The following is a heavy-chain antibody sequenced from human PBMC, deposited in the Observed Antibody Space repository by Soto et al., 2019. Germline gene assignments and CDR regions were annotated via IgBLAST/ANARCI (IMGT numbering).Heavy chain of an antibody. D-gene: IGHD6-13*01. CDR3: ARGETLSAGVHY. CDR2: LYSDDST. Sequence: EVQLVESGGGLVQPGGSLRLSCAASGFTVSGIYMSWVRQAPGKGLEWVSLLYSDDSTYYADSVKGRFTISRDNSKNTLFLQMNSLRAEDTAVYYCARGETLSAGVHYWGQGTLVTVSS. V-gene: IGHV3-66*01. J-gene: IGHJ4*02. CDR1: GFTVSGIY.